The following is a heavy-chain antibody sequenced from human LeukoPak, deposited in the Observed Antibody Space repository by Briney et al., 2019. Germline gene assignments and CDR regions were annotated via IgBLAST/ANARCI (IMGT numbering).Heavy chain of an antibody. CDR2: ISYDGSNK. V-gene: IGHV3-30-3*01. Sequence: GGSRRLSCAASGFTFSSDAMHWVRQAPGKGLDWVAVISYDGSNKYYADSVKGRFTISRDNSKNTMYLQMNSLRAEDTAVYYCARSYCSGGSGFWCDFDYWGQGTLVTVSS. CDR3: ARSYCSGGSGFWCDFDY. CDR1: GFTFSSDA. D-gene: IGHD2-15*01. J-gene: IGHJ4*02.